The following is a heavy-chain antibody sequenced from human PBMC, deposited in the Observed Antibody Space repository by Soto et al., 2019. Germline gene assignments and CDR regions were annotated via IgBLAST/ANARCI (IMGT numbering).Heavy chain of an antibody. CDR3: ARSNPGIAAAGYYYYGMDV. J-gene: IGHJ6*02. CDR2: INPNSGGT. D-gene: IGHD6-13*01. V-gene: IGHV1-2*04. Sequence: ASVKVSCKASGYTFTGYYMHWVRQAPGQGLEWMGWINPNSGGTNYAQKFQGWVTMTRDTSISTAYMELSRLRSDDTAVYYCARSNPGIAAAGYYYYGMDVWGQGTTATVAS. CDR1: GYTFTGYY.